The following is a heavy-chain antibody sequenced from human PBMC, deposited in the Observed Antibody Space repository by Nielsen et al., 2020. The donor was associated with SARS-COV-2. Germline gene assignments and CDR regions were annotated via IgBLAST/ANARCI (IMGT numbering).Heavy chain of an antibody. V-gene: IGHV3-11*05. D-gene: IGHD3-3*01. CDR2: ISSTGYT. Sequence: GGSLRLSCAASGFIFSDYYMSWVRQPPGKGLEWVSYISSTGYTNYADSVRGRFTISRDNAKNSLYLQMNALRAEDTAVYYCAREGRKLPLDYWGQGTLVTVSS. J-gene: IGHJ4*02. CDR3: AREGRKLPLDY. CDR1: GFIFSDYY.